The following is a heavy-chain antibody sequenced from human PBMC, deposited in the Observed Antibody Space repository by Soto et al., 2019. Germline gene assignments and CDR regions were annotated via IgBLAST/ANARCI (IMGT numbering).Heavy chain of an antibody. V-gene: IGHV3-64D*06. J-gene: IGHJ5*02. Sequence: HPGGSLRLSCLTSGFIFNNYAMHWVRQAPGKGLEYVSAITSNSGKTYYADSVKGRFTISRDSSKNTVFLHMSSLRAEDTAVYYCVKRDHTLLTGNHWGQGTLVTVSS. CDR1: GFIFNNYA. CDR2: ITSNSGKT. D-gene: IGHD3-9*01. CDR3: VKRDHTLLTGNH.